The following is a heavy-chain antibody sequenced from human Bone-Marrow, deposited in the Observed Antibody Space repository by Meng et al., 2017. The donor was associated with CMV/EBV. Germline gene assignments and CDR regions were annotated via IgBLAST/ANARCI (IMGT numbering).Heavy chain of an antibody. V-gene: IGHV3-30-3*01. CDR3: ARESRAFDI. CDR1: GFTFSSYA. CDR2: ISYDGSNK. J-gene: IGHJ3*02. Sequence: GESLKISCAASGFTFSSYAMHGVRQAPGKGLEWVAVISYDGSNKYYADSVRGRFTISRDNSKNALYLQMNSLRAEDTAVYYCARESRAFDIWGQGTMVTVSS.